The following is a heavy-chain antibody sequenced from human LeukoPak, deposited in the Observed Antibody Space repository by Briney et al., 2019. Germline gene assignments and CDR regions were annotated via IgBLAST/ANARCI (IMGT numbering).Heavy chain of an antibody. V-gene: IGHV3-66*01. CDR2: IYVGGST. CDR1: GFAVSTKY. J-gene: IGHJ4*02. Sequence: PGGSLRLSCAASGFAVSTKYMTWVRQAPGKGLEWVSIIYVGGSTYYADSVKGRFTISRDNSKNTLYLQMNSLRADDTAVYYCARESHTTLFDYLGQGTLVTVSS. CDR3: ARESHTTLFDY. D-gene: IGHD2/OR15-2a*01.